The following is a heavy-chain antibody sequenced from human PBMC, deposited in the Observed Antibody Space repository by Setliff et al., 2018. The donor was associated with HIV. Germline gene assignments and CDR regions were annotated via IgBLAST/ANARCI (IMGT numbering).Heavy chain of an antibody. D-gene: IGHD6-13*01. V-gene: IGHV4-4*09. Sequence: PSETLSLTCTVSGGSVNDFYCNWIRQPPGKGPEWIGYIHSSGSTIYNPSLKSRVTISADASRTQFSLTLISVTAADTAVYYCATRPADSKWYGVFDYWGQGTLVTVSS. CDR1: GGSVNDFY. J-gene: IGHJ4*02. CDR3: ATRPADSKWYGVFDY. CDR2: IHSSGST.